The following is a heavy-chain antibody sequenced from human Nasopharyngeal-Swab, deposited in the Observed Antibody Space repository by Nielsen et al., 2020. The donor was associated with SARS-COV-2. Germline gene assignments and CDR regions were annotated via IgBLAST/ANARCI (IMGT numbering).Heavy chain of an antibody. D-gene: IGHD6-19*01. Sequence: ASVKVSCKVSGYTFTSYYMHWVRQAPGQGLEWMGRINPNSGGTNYAQKFQGRVTMTRDTSISTAYMELSRLRSDDTAVYYCARMAVAGTGDYWGQGTLVTVSS. CDR2: INPNSGGT. CDR3: ARMAVAGTGDY. J-gene: IGHJ4*02. V-gene: IGHV1-2*06. CDR1: GYTFTSYY.